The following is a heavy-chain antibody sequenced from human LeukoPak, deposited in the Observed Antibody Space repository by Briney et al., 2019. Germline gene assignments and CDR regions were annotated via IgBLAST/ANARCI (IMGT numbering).Heavy chain of an antibody. V-gene: IGHV1-3*01. CDR3: ARGAPLTWGATPHFDY. J-gene: IGHJ4*02. CDR2: INAGNGNT. D-gene: IGHD3-16*01. Sequence: VASVKVSCKASGYTFTSYAMHWVRQAPGQRLEWMGWINAGNGNTKYSQHFQGRFTITRDTSASTAYMELSSLRSEDTAVYYCARGAPLTWGATPHFDYWGQGTLVTVSS. CDR1: GYTFTSYA.